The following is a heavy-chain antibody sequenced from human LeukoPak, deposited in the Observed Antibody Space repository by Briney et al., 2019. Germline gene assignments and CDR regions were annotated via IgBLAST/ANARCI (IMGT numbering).Heavy chain of an antibody. CDR1: GGSISSGDYY. CDR3: ARVEMATKAAFDI. D-gene: IGHD5-24*01. Sequence: PSQTLPLTCTVSGGSISSGDYYWSWIRQPPGKGLEWIGYIYYSGSTYYNPSLKSRVTISVDTSKNQFSLKLSSVTAADTAVYYCARVEMATKAAFDIWGQGTMVTVSS. CDR2: IYYSGST. V-gene: IGHV4-30-4*01. J-gene: IGHJ3*02.